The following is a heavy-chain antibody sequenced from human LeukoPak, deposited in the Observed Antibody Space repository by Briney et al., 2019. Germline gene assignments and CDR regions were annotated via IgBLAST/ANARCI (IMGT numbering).Heavy chain of an antibody. CDR1: GGSFSGYF. CDR2: INHSRTT. D-gene: IGHD6-6*01. CDR3: ARGYEYSSSSFPY. V-gene: IGHV4-34*01. J-gene: IGHJ4*02. Sequence: SETLSLTCAVNGGSFSGYFWTWIRQPPGKGPEWIGEINHSRTTNYNPSLKSRVTISVDTSKNQFSLKLSSVTAADTAVYYCARGYEYSSSSFPYWGQGTLVTVSS.